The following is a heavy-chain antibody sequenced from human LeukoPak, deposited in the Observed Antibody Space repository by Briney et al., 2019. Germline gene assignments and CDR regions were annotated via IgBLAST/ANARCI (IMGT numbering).Heavy chain of an antibody. CDR3: ARAPRGYCSSTSCPDY. CDR2: INPNSGGT. J-gene: IGHJ4*02. V-gene: IGHV1-2*02. Sequence: ASVKVSCKASGYTFTGYYMHWVRQAPGQGLEWMGWINPNSGGTNYAQKFQGRVTMTRDTSISTAYMELSRLRSDDTAVYYCARAPRGYCSSTSCPDYWGQGTLVTVSP. D-gene: IGHD2-2*01. CDR1: GYTFTGYY.